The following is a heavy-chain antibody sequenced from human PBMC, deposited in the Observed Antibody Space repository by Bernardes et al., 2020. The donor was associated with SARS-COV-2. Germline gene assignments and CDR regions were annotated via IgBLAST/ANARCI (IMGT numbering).Heavy chain of an antibody. D-gene: IGHD6-19*01. CDR3: ASARESFRIAVAGNIDY. CDR1: GFSFSSYA. Sequence: GGSLRLSCAASGFSFSSYAMHWVRQAPGKGLEWVAVISYGGTNKYYADSVKGRFTISRDNSKNTLYLQMNSLRPEDTALYYCASARESFRIAVAGNIDYWGQGTLVTVSS. J-gene: IGHJ4*02. CDR2: ISYGGTNK. V-gene: IGHV3-30-3*02.